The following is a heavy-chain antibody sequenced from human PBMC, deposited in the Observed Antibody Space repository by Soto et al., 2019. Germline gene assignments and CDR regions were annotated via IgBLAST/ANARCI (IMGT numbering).Heavy chain of an antibody. CDR1: GFTFSNAW. D-gene: IGHD2-2*02. V-gene: IGHV3-15*01. CDR2: IKSKTDGGTT. Sequence: GGSLRLSCAASGFTFSNAWMSWVRQAPGKGLEWVGRIKSKTDGGTTDYAAPVKGRFTISRDDSKNTLYLQMNSLKTEDTAVYYCTTPYCSSTSCYMDAFDIWGQGTMVTVSS. J-gene: IGHJ3*02. CDR3: TTPYCSSTSCYMDAFDI.